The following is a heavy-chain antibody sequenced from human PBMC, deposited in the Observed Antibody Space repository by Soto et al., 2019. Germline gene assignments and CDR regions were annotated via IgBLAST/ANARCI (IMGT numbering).Heavy chain of an antibody. CDR1: GFSLRTHGMG. CDR3: AQRPREYFDY. J-gene: IGHJ4*02. CDR2: IYWDDAE. V-gene: IGHV2-5*02. Sequence: QITLKESGPTLVKPTQTLTLTCIFSGFSLRTHGMGVGWIRQPPGKALEWLALIYWDDAERYSPFLRSRLTITKDTSKTQVILTMTNMDPVDTATYYCAQRPREYFDYWGRGILVTVSS.